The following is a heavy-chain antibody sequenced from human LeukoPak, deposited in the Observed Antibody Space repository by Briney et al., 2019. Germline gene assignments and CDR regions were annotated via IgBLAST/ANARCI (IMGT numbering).Heavy chain of an antibody. CDR3: AVNPFIVGATVDP. CDR1: GFTFSNAW. CDR2: IKSKTDGGTT. V-gene: IGHV3-15*01. J-gene: IGHJ5*02. D-gene: IGHD1-26*01. Sequence: GGSLRLSCAASGFTFSNAWMSWVRQAPGKGLEWVGRIKSKTDGGTTDYAAPVKGRFTISRDDSKNTLYLQMNSLRAEDTAVYYCAVNPFIVGATVDPWGQGTLVTVSS.